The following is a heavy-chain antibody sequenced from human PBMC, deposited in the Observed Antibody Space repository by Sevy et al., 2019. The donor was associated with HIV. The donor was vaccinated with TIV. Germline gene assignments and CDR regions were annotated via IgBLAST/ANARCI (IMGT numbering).Heavy chain of an antibody. V-gene: IGHV3-43*01. Sequence: GGSLRLSCAASGFTFDDYTMHWVRRVPGKGLEWVSLLSWDAKKTYYADSEEGRFTVSRDNRKNSLYLQMNSLRSEDTALYYCAKDIPGYSGFDHWGQGTLVTVSS. J-gene: IGHJ4*02. CDR2: LSWDAKKT. CDR3: AKDIPGYSGFDH. D-gene: IGHD3-10*01. CDR1: GFTFDDYT.